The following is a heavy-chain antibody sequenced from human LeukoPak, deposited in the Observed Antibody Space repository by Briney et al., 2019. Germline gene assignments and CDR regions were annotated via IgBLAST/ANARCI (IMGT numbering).Heavy chain of an antibody. CDR3: AKADGYSYGRYYFDY. V-gene: IGHV3-23*01. Sequence: GGSLRLSCAAFGFTFSSYAMNWVRQAPGKGLEWVSGIIASGGSTYYADSVKGRFTISRDNSKNTLYLQMNSLRAEDTAVYYCAKADGYSYGRYYFDYWGQGTLVTVSS. CDR1: GFTFSSYA. CDR2: IIASGGST. D-gene: IGHD5-18*01. J-gene: IGHJ4*02.